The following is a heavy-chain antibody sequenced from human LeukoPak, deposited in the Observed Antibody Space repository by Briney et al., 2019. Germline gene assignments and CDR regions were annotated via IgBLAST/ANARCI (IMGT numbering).Heavy chain of an antibody. D-gene: IGHD3-22*01. CDR3: ARDPRGGGLLKAYYYYMDV. CDR2: IYTSGST. V-gene: IGHV4-4*07. Sequence: SETLSLTCTVSGGSISSYYWSWIRQPAGKGLEWIGRIYTSGSTNYNPPLKSRVTMSVDTSKNQFSLKLSSVTAADTAVYYCARDPRGGGLLKAYYYYMDVWGKGTTVTVSS. J-gene: IGHJ6*03. CDR1: GGSISSYY.